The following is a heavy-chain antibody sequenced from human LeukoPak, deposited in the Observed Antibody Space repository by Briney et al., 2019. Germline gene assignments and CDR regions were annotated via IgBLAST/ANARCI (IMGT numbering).Heavy chain of an antibody. D-gene: IGHD4-17*01. CDR3: ARGPTVITKPYYYYGMDV. J-gene: IGHJ6*04. CDR1: GGTFSSYA. Sequence: SVKVSCKASGGTFSSYAISWVRQAPGQGLEWMGGIIPIFGTANYAQKFQGRVTITADESTSTAYMELSSLRSEDTAVYYCARGPTVITKPYYYYGMDVWGKGTTVTVSS. CDR2: IIPIFGTA. V-gene: IGHV1-69*01.